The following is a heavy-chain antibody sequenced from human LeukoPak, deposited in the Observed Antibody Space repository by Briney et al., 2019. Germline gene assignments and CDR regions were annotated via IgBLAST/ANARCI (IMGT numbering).Heavy chain of an antibody. V-gene: IGHV4-34*01. J-gene: IGHJ4*02. Sequence: SETLSLTRAVYGGSFSGYYWSWIRQPPGKGLEWIGEINHSGSTNYNPSLKSRVTISVDTSKNQFSLKLSSVTAADTAVYYCARYFGAYWGQGTLVTVSS. CDR3: ARYFGAY. CDR1: GGSFSGYY. D-gene: IGHD2-21*01. CDR2: INHSGST.